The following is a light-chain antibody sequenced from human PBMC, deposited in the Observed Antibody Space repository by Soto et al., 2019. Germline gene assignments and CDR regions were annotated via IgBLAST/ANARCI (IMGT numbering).Light chain of an antibody. CDR1: SSDVGRYNY. V-gene: IGLV2-14*01. Sequence: QSALAQPASVSGSPGQSITISCTRTSSDVGRYNYVFWYQQYPGRAPKLIIYGFTNRPSGVSDRFSGSKSGNVASLSISGRQAADEADYYCGSYTTTYVRIFGTGTRSPS. CDR3: GSYTTTYVRI. CDR2: GFT. J-gene: IGLJ1*01.